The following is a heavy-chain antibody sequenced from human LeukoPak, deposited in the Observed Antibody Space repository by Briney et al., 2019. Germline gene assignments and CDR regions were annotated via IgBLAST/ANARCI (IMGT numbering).Heavy chain of an antibody. CDR3: ASTLYYGPRPWGFDP. CDR1: GGTFSNYA. J-gene: IGHJ5*02. D-gene: IGHD2-8*01. CDR2: IIPIFGTA. V-gene: IGHV1-69*06. Sequence: GASVKVSCKASGGTFSNYAISWVRQAPGQGLEWMGGIIPIFGTANYAQKFQGRVTITADKSTSTAYMELSSLRSEDTAVYYCASTLYYGPRPWGFDPWGQGTLVTVSS.